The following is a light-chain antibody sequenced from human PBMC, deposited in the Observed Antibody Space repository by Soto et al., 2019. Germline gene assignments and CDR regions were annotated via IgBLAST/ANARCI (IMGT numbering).Light chain of an antibody. CDR3: QQYGSSSWT. CDR2: GTS. V-gene: IGKV3-20*01. CDR1: QSVSSSY. J-gene: IGKJ1*01. Sequence: EIVLTQSPGTLSLSPGERATLSCRASQSVSSSYLAWYQQKLGQAPRLLIYGTSSRATAIPDRFSGSGSGTDFTLTIGRLEPEDFAVYYCQQYGSSSWTFGQGTKVEIK.